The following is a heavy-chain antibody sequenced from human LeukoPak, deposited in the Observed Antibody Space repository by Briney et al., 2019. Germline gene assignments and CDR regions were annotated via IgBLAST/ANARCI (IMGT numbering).Heavy chain of an antibody. D-gene: IGHD6-13*01. CDR2: INAGDGDT. J-gene: IGHJ4*02. V-gene: IGHV1-3*01. CDR3: ARGDRYSSSTWSGVYYFDY. CDR1: GYTFTSYA. Sequence: ASVKVSCKASGYTFTSYAIHWVRQAPGQRLEWMGWINAGDGDTKYSQKFQDRVTITRGTSASTVYMELSSLRSEDTAFYYCARGDRYSSSTWSGVYYFDYWGQGTLVTVSS.